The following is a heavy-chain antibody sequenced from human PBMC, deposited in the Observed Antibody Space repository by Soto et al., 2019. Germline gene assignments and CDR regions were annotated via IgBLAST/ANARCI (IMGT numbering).Heavy chain of an antibody. CDR3: ARGHYYDSSDYPRSEYYFDY. Sequence: GASVKVSCKASGGTFSSYAISWVRQAPGQGLEWMGGIIPIFGTANYAQKFQGRVTITADESTSTAYMELSSLRSEDTAVYYCARGHYYDSSDYPRSEYYFDYWGQGTLVTISS. J-gene: IGHJ4*02. CDR2: IIPIFGTA. D-gene: IGHD3-22*01. CDR1: GGTFSSYA. V-gene: IGHV1-69*13.